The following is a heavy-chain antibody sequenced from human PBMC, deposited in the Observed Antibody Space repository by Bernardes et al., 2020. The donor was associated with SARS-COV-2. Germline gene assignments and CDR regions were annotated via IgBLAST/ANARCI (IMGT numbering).Heavy chain of an antibody. V-gene: IGHV3-53*01. D-gene: IGHD3-9*01. CDR3: ARSTGYTYAFDI. CDR2: IYSGGST. J-gene: IGHJ3*02. Sequence: GGSLRLSRAASGFTVSSNYMSWVRQAPGKGLEWVSVIYSGGSTYYADSVKGRFTISRDNSKNTLYLQMNSLRAEDTAVYYCARSTGYTYAFDIWGQGTMVTVSS. CDR1: GFTVSSNY.